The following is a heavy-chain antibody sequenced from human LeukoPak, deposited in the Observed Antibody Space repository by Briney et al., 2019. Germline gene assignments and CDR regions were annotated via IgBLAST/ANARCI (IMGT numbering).Heavy chain of an antibody. Sequence: SVKVSCKASGYIFTGYYLHWVRQAPGQGLEWMGGIIPIFGTANYAQKFQGRVTITADESTSTAYMELSSLRSEDTAVYYCARSSVGAGDYWGQGTLVTVSS. CDR3: ARSSVGAGDY. CDR1: GYIFTGYY. V-gene: IGHV1-69*13. D-gene: IGHD1-26*01. J-gene: IGHJ4*02. CDR2: IIPIFGTA.